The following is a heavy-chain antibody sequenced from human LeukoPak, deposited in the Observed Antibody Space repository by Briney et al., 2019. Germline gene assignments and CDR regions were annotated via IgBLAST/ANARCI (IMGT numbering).Heavy chain of an antibody. Sequence: GGSLRLSCAASGFTFSSYGMHWVRQAPGKGLEWVAVISYDGSNKYYADSVKGRFTISRDNSKNTLYLQMNSLRAEDTAVYYCAKGKTVVTYWYFDLWGRGTLVTVS. CDR1: GFTFSSYG. J-gene: IGHJ2*01. D-gene: IGHD4-23*01. CDR3: AKGKTVVTYWYFDL. V-gene: IGHV3-30*18. CDR2: ISYDGSNK.